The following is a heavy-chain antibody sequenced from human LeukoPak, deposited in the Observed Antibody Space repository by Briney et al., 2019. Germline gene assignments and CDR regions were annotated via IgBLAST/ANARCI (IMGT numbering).Heavy chain of an antibody. Sequence: GGSLRLSCAASGFTFSDRYMDWVRQAPGKGLEWMGIIYPGDSDTRYSPSFQGQVTISADKSISTAYLQWSSLKASDTAMYYCARRLGYCSSTICHGAFDIWGQGTMVTVSS. CDR2: IYPGDSDT. CDR1: GFTFSDRY. J-gene: IGHJ3*02. CDR3: ARRLGYCSSTICHGAFDI. D-gene: IGHD2-2*01. V-gene: IGHV5-51*01.